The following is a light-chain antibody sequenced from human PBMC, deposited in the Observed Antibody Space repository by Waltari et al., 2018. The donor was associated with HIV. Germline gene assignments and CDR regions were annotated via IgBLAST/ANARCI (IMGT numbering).Light chain of an antibody. J-gene: IGKJ1*01. Sequence: DIQMTQPPSTLSASVGDRVPITCPASLRIRTYLAWYQQKPGKAPKLLINKASTLESGVPPRFSGSGSGTEFTLSISSLQPDDFATYYCQQHSTYPWTFGQGTKVEIK. CDR2: KAS. CDR1: LRIRTY. CDR3: QQHSTYPWT. V-gene: IGKV1-5*03.